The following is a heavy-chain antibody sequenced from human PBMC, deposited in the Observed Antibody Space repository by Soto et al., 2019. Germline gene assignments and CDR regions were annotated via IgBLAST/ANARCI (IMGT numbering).Heavy chain of an antibody. CDR1: GYTFTSYA. D-gene: IGHD2-21*02. CDR3: ARVSDRYYYYGMDV. J-gene: IGHJ6*02. V-gene: IGHV1-3*01. Sequence: ASVKVSCKASGYTFTSYAMHWVRQAPGQRLEWMGWINAGNGNTKYSQKFQGRVTITRDTSASTAYMELSSLRSEDTAVYYCARVSDRYYYYGMDVWGQGTTVTVSS. CDR2: INAGNGNT.